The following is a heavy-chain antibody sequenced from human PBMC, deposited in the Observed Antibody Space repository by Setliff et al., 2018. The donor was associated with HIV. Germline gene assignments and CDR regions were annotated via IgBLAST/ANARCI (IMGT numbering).Heavy chain of an antibody. D-gene: IGHD6-19*01. CDR3: AKHLSPGSGWYSKARGMDV. CDR2: IYPGNSDT. V-gene: IGHV5-51*01. Sequence: PGESLKISCKDSGYTFSNYCIAWVCQMPGKGLEWMGIIYPGNSDTTYSPSFQGQVTISADKSISTAYLQWSSLKASDTAMYYCAKHLSPGSGWYSKARGMDVWGQGTTVTVSS. CDR1: GYTFSNYC. J-gene: IGHJ6*02.